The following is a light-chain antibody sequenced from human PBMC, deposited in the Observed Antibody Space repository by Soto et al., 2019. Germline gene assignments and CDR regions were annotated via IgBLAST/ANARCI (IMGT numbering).Light chain of an antibody. CDR3: ETWYSNTHKV. J-gene: IGLJ3*02. CDR1: SGHSTYI. CDR2: LDRSGSY. V-gene: IGLV4-60*02. Sequence: QLVLTQSSSASASLGSSVKLTCILSSGHSTYIIAWHQQQPGKAPRFLMTLDRSGSYNRGSGVPDRFSGSSSGADRYLTIANLQFEDEGDYYCETWYSNTHKVFGGGTKLTVL.